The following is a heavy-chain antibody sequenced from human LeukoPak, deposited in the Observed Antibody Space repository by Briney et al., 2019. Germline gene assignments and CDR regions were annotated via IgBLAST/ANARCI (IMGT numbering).Heavy chain of an antibody. D-gene: IGHD2-15*01. Sequence: ASVKVSCKASGGTFSSYTISWVRQAPGQGLEWMGRIIPILGIANYAQKFHGRVTITADKSTSTAYMELSSQRSEDTAVYYCARVEGSHRGGFDYWGQGTLVTVSS. J-gene: IGHJ4*02. CDR2: IIPILGIA. CDR3: ARVEGSHRGGFDY. V-gene: IGHV1-69*02. CDR1: GGTFSSYT.